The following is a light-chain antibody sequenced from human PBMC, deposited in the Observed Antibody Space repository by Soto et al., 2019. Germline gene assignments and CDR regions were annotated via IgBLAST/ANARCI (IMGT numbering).Light chain of an antibody. CDR3: MQALQSLRT. J-gene: IGKJ2*01. Sequence: DIVMTQSPLSLPVTPGEPASISCRSSQSLLASNGYNYLDWYVQKPGQSPQLLISLGSNRASGVPDNFSGSGSGTDFTLKIRRVEAEDVGVYDCMQALQSLRTFGQGTKLEIK. CDR2: LGS. V-gene: IGKV2-28*01. CDR1: QSLLASNGYNY.